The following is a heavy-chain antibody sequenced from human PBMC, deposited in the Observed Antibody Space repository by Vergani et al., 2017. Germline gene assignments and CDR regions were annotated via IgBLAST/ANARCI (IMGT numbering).Heavy chain of an antibody. CDR1: GGSFSGYY. V-gene: IGHV4-59*10. CDR2: IYTSGST. CDR3: ARGDFVAAFNWFDP. Sequence: QVQLQQWGAGLLKPSETLSLTCAVYGGSFSGYYWSWIRQPAGKGLEWIGRIYTSGSTNYNPSLKSRVTMSVDTSKNQFSLKLSSVTAADTAVYYCARGDFVAAFNWFDPWGQGTLVTVSS. D-gene: IGHD3-16*01. J-gene: IGHJ5*02.